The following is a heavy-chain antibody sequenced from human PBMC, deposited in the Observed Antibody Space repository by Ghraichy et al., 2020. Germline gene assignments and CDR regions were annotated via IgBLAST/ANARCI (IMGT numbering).Heavy chain of an antibody. CDR2: INSDGSST. CDR1: RFTFSSYW. J-gene: IGHJ4*02. Sequence: GSLRLSCAASRFTFSSYWMHWVRQAPGKGLVWVSRINSDGSSTSYADSVKGRFTISRDNAKNTLYLEMKSLRAEDTAVNYCARGKGFRETGYYFDYWGQGTLVTFSS. CDR3: ARGKGFRETGYYFDY. D-gene: IGHD3-10*01. V-gene: IGHV3-74*01.